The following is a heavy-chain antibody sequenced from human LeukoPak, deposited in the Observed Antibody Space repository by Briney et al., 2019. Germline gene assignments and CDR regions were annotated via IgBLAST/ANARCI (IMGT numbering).Heavy chain of an antibody. CDR3: ARRAYYDSSGYHPTSGYFDP. D-gene: IGHD3-22*01. Sequence: SETLSLTCTVSGGSMFNYYWNWIRQPPGKGLEWIGYVYVNGITNYSPSLRSRGTISIATSKNQFSLRLTSVTAADTAIYYCARRAYYDSSGYHPTSGYFDPWGRGTLVIVS. J-gene: IGHJ2*01. CDR1: GGSMFNYY. CDR2: VYVNGIT. V-gene: IGHV4-4*08.